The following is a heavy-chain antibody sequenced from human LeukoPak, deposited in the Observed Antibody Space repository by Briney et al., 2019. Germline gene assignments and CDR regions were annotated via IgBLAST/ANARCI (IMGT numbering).Heavy chain of an antibody. CDR2: IYYSGST. CDR1: GGSISSYY. J-gene: IGHJ5*02. D-gene: IGHD3-10*01. CDR3: ARHLTITMVRGVINWFDP. V-gene: IGHV4-59*08. Sequence: SETLSLTCTVSGGSISSYYWSWIRQPPGKGLEWIGYIYYSGSTNYNPSLKSRVTISVDTSKNQLSLKLSSVTAADTAVYYCARHLTITMVRGVINWFDPWGQGTQVTVSS.